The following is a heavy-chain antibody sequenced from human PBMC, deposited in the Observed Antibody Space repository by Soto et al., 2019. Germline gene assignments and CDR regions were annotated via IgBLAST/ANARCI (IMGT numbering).Heavy chain of an antibody. D-gene: IGHD6-13*01. CDR2: MYHGGTT. V-gene: IGHV4-39*01. CDR1: GGSISSGSYY. CDR3: ARRGGRAAATNLFDT. Sequence: QLQLQESGPGVVKPSETLSLTCSVSGGSISSGSYYWGWIRQTPGRGLEWIASMYHGGTTYSNPSLKSRVTLAVVMPKNQFSLRLPSVTAAATAVYYCARRGGRAAATNLFDTCGQGPLVTVSS. J-gene: IGHJ5*02.